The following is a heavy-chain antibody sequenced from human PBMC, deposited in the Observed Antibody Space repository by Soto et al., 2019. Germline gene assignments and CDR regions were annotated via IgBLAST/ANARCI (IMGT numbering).Heavy chain of an antibody. J-gene: IGHJ4*02. CDR3: ANISSSSAATDD. D-gene: IGHD6-6*01. CDR1: GFTFSSYA. V-gene: IGHV3-23*01. CDR2: ISASGTNT. Sequence: EVQLLESGGGLVQPGGSLRLSCAASGFTFSSYAMNWVRQAPGKGLGWGSAISASGTNTYYADSVKGSFTMSRDNSKNSFDPKINSPRSEDTAVYYGANISSSSAATDDWGQGTLVTVSS.